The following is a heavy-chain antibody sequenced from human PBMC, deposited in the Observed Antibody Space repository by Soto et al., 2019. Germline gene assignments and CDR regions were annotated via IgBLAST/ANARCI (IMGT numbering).Heavy chain of an antibody. V-gene: IGHV1-18*04. D-gene: IGHD3-3*01. CDR1: GYTFTSYG. CDR2: ISAYNGNT. J-gene: IGHJ4*02. Sequence: ASVKVSCKASGYTFTSYGISWARQAPGQGLEWMGWISAYNGNTNYAQKLQGRVTMTTDTSTSTAYMELRSLRSDDTAVYYCARDGTYYDFWSGYYVGLGYVDYWGQG. CDR3: ARDGTYYDFWSGYYVGLGYVDY.